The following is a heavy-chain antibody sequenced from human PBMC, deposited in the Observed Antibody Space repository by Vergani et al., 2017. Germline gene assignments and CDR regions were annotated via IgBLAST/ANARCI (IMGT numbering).Heavy chain of an antibody. CDR1: GGSISSYY. D-gene: IGHD2/OR15-2a*01. J-gene: IGHJ6*02. CDR2: IYYSGST. V-gene: IGHV4-59*01. CDR3: ARVFSPHQGYYYYGMDV. Sequence: QVQLQESGPGLVKPSQTLSLTCTVSGGSISSYYWSWIRQPPGKGLEWIGDIYYSGSTNYNPSLKSRVTISVDTSKNQFSLKLSSVTAADTAVYYCARVFSPHQGYYYYGMDVWGQGTTVTVSS.